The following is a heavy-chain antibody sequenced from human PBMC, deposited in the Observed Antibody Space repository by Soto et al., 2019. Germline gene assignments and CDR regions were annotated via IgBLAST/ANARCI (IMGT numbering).Heavy chain of an antibody. CDR1: GFTFSAYW. CDR2: MKPDGSDT. D-gene: IGHD2-15*01. V-gene: IGHV3-7*03. J-gene: IGHJ1*01. CDR3: ALGGYCSGGGCLYQL. Sequence: VQLVESGGDLVQPGGSLRLSCAASGFTFSAYWMNWVRQVPGKGLEWVASMKPDGSDTFYADSVKGRFSISRDNAQRSLFLQMNDLRVDDTALYYCALGGYCSGGGCLYQLWGQGPPLTVSA.